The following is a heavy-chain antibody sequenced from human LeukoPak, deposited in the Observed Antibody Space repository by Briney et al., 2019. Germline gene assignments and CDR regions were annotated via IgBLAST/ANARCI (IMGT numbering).Heavy chain of an antibody. CDR2: INPSGGST. Sequence: GASAKVSCKASGYTFTTYYIHWVRQAPGQGLEWMGVINPSGGSTSFAQKFQARLTMTRDTSTSTVYMELSGLRSEDTAVYYCAREIVVVPDAMGFDPWGQGTQVIVSS. CDR3: AREIVVVPDAMGFDP. V-gene: IGHV1-46*01. CDR1: GYTFTTYY. D-gene: IGHD2-2*01. J-gene: IGHJ5*02.